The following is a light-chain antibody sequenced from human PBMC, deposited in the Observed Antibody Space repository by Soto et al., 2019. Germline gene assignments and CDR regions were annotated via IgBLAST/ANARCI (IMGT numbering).Light chain of an antibody. CDR2: DAT. CDR1: QTVSSY. V-gene: IGKV3-11*01. CDR3: QQRYNWPPYT. J-gene: IGKJ2*01. Sequence: EIVLTQSPATLSLSPGERATLSCRASQTVSSYLAWYQQKPGQAPRLLIYDATNRATGIPARFSGSGSGTDFTLPISSLEPEDFAVYYCQQRYNWPPYTFGQGTKLEIK.